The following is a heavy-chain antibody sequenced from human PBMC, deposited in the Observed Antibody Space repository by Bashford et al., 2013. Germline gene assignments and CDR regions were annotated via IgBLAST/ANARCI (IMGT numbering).Heavy chain of an antibody. CDR2: INAGNGNT. CDR3: ARDLDDGSTYYSYYFDY. Sequence: ASVKVSCKASGYTFTSYAMHWVRQAPGQRLEWMGWINAGNGNTKYSQKFQGRVTITRDTSASTAYMELSSLRSEDTAVYYCARDLDDGSTYYSYYFDYWGQGTRSPSPQ. J-gene: IGHJ4*02. V-gene: IGHV1-3*01. CDR1: GYTFTSYA. D-gene: IGHD3-22*01.